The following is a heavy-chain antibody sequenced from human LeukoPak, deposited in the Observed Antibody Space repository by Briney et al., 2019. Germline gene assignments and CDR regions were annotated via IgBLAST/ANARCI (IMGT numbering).Heavy chain of an antibody. V-gene: IGHV3-74*01. D-gene: IGHD3-16*01. J-gene: IGHJ4*02. CDR1: GFIFSSYW. CDR2: INPDGSST. CDR3: ARDPGDNDY. Sequence: GGSLRLSCAASGFIFSSYWMHWVRQAPGKGLVWVSRINPDGSSTTYADSVKGRFTISRDNSKNTLYLEMNSLRPEDTAIYYCARDPGDNDYWGQGTLVTVSS.